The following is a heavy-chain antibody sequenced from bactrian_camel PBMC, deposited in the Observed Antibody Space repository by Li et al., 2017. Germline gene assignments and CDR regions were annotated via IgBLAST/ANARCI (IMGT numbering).Heavy chain of an antibody. J-gene: IGHJ4*01. Sequence: VQLVESGGGLVQPGGSLRLSCAASGFTFSSAPMTWVRQAPGKGLEWVSVINIGDSRTLYSDSVKGRFTISRDHGKNTLYLQLNRLKTEDTAQYYCASAVVPGYGDTWHGAYEYNYWGQETQVTVS. CDR1: GFTFSSAP. CDR3: ASAVVPGYGDTWHGAYEYNY. V-gene: IGHV3S31*01. D-gene: IGHD2*01. CDR2: INIGDSRT.